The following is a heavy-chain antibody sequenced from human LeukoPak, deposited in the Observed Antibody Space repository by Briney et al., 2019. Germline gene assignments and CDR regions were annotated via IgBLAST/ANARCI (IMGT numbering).Heavy chain of an antibody. Sequence: KPSQTLSLTCTVSGGSISSGDYYSGWIRQHPGKGLEWIVYISYSGNTYYNPSLQSRVTISVDTSKTQFSLKLSSVTAADTAVYYCARLTTVTTNYFDYWGQGTLVTVSS. D-gene: IGHD4-17*01. CDR3: ARLTTVTTNYFDY. CDR2: ISYSGNT. V-gene: IGHV4-31*03. J-gene: IGHJ4*02. CDR1: GGSISSGDYY.